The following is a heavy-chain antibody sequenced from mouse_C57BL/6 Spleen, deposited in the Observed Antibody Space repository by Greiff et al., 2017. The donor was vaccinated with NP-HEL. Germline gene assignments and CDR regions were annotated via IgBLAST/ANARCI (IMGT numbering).Heavy chain of an antibody. CDR1: GFTFNTYA. Sequence: EVQVVESGGGLVQPKGSLKLSCAASGFTFNTYAMHWVRQAPGKGLEWVARIRSKSSNYATYYADSVKDRFTISRDDSQSMLYLQMNNLKTEDTAMYYCVRDHRYDYDVAAMDYWGQGTSVTVSS. CDR3: VRDHRYDYDVAAMDY. J-gene: IGHJ4*01. V-gene: IGHV10-3*01. D-gene: IGHD2-4*01. CDR2: IRSKSSNYAT.